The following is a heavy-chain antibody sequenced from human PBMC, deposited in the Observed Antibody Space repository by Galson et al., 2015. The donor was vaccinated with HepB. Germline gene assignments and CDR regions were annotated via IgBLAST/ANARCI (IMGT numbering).Heavy chain of an antibody. Sequence: SLRLSCAASGFTFSSYSMLWVRQAPGKGLEWVSYITSSGGTTYYADSVKGRFTISRHNAKNSLYLQMNSLRDEDTAVYCCARGYDSGGYYPDYWGQGTLVTVSS. CDR1: GFTFSSYS. J-gene: IGHJ4*02. CDR3: ARGYDSGGYYPDY. CDR2: ITSSGGTT. D-gene: IGHD3-22*01. V-gene: IGHV3-48*02.